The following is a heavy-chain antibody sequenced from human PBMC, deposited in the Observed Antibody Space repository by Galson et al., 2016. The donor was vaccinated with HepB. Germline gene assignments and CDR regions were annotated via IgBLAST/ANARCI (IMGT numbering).Heavy chain of an antibody. D-gene: IGHD2-15*01. Sequence: SLRLSCAASGFTFSRYGMSWVRQTPEKGLEWVSGIGGSGGSTFYTDSVKGRFTISRDNSKNILYLQMNSLRPEDTAVYYCARDFLLTYISPLVSWGQGTLVTVSS. V-gene: IGHV3-23*01. CDR3: ARDFLLTYISPLVS. CDR2: IGGSGGST. CDR1: GFTFSRYG. J-gene: IGHJ4*02.